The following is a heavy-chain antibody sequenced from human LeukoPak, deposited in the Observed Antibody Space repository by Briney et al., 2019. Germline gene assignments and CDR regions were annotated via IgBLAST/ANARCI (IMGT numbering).Heavy chain of an antibody. CDR2: IKNRGFT. D-gene: IGHD1-26*01. J-gene: IGHJ4*02. Sequence: SETLSLTCAVYGGSFSGYYWSWIRQPPGKGLEWIGTIKNRGFTHYNPSLKSRLTMSVDTSKNQFSLKLNSVTAADTAVYYCATRRSGSYSEYWGQGILVTVSS. CDR3: ATRRSGSYSEY. CDR1: GGSFSGYY. V-gene: IGHV4-34*01.